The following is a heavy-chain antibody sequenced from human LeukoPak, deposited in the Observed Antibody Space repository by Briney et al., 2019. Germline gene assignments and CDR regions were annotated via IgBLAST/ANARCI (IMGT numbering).Heavy chain of an antibody. CDR2: ISTSSSTI. D-gene: IGHD4-17*01. CDR3: TKGETAVTSYLHF. Sequence: GGSLRLSCADSGFTFSTYSMNWVRQAPGKGLEWVSFISTSSSTIYYADSVRGRFTISRDNAKNSLYLQMNSLRDEDTAVYYCTKGETAVTSYLHFWGQGTLVTVSS. V-gene: IGHV3-48*02. J-gene: IGHJ4*02. CDR1: GFTFSTYS.